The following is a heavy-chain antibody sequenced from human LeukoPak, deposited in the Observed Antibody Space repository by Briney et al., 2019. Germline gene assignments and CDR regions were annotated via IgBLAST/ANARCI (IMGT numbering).Heavy chain of an antibody. D-gene: IGHD5-18*01. CDR1: GYTFTSYG. CDR2: ISAYNGNT. CDR3: ARPAGDTAMVNAFDI. J-gene: IGHJ3*02. Sequence: GASVKVSCKPSGYTFTSYGISWVRQPPGQGLEWMGWISAYNGNTNYAQKLQGRVTMTTDTSTSTAYMELRSLRSDDTAVYYCARPAGDTAMVNAFDIWGQGTMVTVSS. V-gene: IGHV1-18*01.